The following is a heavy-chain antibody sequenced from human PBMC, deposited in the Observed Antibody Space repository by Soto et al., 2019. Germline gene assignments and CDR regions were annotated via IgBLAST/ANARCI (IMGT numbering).Heavy chain of an antibody. CDR3: AREGGRYCTGGSCQVDY. CDR1: GGSISSSSYY. J-gene: IGHJ4*02. CDR2: IYYSGNT. Sequence: QLQLQESGPGLVKPSETLSLTCTVSGGSISSSSYYWGWIRQPPGKGLEWIGSIYYSGNTYYTPSLKSRVTISVDTSKNQFSLKLSSVTAADTAVYYCAREGGRYCTGGSCQVDYWGQGTLDTVSS. D-gene: IGHD2-15*01. V-gene: IGHV4-39*02.